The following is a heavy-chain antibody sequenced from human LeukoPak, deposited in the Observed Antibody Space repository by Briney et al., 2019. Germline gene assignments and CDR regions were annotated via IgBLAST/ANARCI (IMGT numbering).Heavy chain of an antibody. Sequence: GGSLRLSCAASGFTFSDHYMDWVRQAPGKGLEWVGRSKNKANSYTTEYSASVEGRFIISRDDSKNSLYLQMNSLKTEDTAVYYCARDLDYGGNSDAFDIWGQGTMVT. V-gene: IGHV3-72*01. D-gene: IGHD4-23*01. J-gene: IGHJ3*02. CDR2: SKNKANSYTT. CDR3: ARDLDYGGNSDAFDI. CDR1: GFTFSDHY.